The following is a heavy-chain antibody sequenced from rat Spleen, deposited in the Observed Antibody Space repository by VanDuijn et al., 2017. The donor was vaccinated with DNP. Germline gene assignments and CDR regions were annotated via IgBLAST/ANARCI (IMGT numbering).Heavy chain of an antibody. Sequence: EVQLVESGGGPVQPGRSLKLSCVASGFIFSNYWMTWIRQAPGKGLEWVASISYDGSRTYYRDSVKGRFTISRDNAKSTLYLQMDSLRSEDTATYNGTTLPGYYYVMDAWGKGASVTVSS. V-gene: IGHV5-31*01. J-gene: IGHJ4*01. CDR3: TTLPGYYYVMDA. CDR2: ISYDGSRT. D-gene: IGHD1-4*01. CDR1: GFIFSNYW.